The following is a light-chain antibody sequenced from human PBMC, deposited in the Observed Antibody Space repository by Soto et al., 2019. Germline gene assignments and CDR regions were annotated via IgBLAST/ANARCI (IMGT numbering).Light chain of an antibody. V-gene: IGKV1-5*01. CDR3: QQFIDGWT. Sequence: IQMTQSPSTLSASIGDRVTITCRASQSINNRLAWYQQMPGKAPNLLIYDAFTLESGVPSRFRGSGSETEFSLTISGLQPDDFATYYCQQFIDGWTCGQGTKVEIK. J-gene: IGKJ1*01. CDR1: QSINNR. CDR2: DAF.